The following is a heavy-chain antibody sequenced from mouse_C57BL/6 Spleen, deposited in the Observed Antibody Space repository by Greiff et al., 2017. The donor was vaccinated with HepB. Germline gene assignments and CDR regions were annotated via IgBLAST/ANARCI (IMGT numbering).Heavy chain of an antibody. V-gene: IGHV5-16*01. J-gene: IGHJ4*01. CDR3: ARDGGSSSLYAMDY. D-gene: IGHD1-1*01. CDR1: GFTFSDYY. CDR2: INYDGSST. Sequence: EVMLVESEGGLVQPGSSMKLSCTASGFTFSDYYMAWVRQVPEKGLEWVANINYDGSSTYYLDSLKSRFIISRDNAKNILYLQMSSLKSEDTATYYCARDGGSSSLYAMDYWGQGTSVTVSS.